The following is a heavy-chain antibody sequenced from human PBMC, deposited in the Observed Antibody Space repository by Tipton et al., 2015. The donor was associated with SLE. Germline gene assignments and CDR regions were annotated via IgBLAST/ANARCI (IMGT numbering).Heavy chain of an antibody. J-gene: IGHJ4*02. CDR1: GFTVSSNY. Sequence: SLRLSCAASGFTVSSNYMSWVRQAPGKGLEWVSIIYGGGSTNYADSVKGRFTSSRDNSKNTLYLHMNSLRAEDTAVYYCARARGANYDFDYWGQGTLVTVSS. V-gene: IGHV3-66*02. D-gene: IGHD4/OR15-4a*01. CDR3: ARARGANYDFDY. CDR2: IYGGGST.